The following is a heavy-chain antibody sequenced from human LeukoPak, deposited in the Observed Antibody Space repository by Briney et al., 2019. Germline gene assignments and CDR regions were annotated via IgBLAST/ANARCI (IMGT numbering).Heavy chain of an antibody. J-gene: IGHJ4*02. D-gene: IGHD1-26*01. CDR1: VFTFSSYG. Sequence: GGCLRLSCAASVFTFSSYGMHWGCEAPEKRLEGVAFIRFEGSNKYYADSVKGRFTLSRDNYKNTLYLQMNSLRAGDTAVYYCAKVGCGSYYFDYWGQGTLVTVSS. V-gene: IGHV3-30*02. CDR2: IRFEGSNK. CDR3: AKVGCGSYYFDY.